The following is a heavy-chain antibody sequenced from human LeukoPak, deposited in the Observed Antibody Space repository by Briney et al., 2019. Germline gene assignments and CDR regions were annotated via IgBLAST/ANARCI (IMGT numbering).Heavy chain of an antibody. CDR3: ARVGSSGSYNEDY. J-gene: IGHJ4*02. V-gene: IGHV3-21*01. Sequence: GGSLRLSCAASGFTFSSYSMNWVRQAPGKGLEWVSSISSRSSYIYYADSVKGRFTISRDDAKNSLYLQMNTLRAEDTAVYYCARVGSSGSYNEDYWGQGTLVTVSS. CDR1: GFTFSSYS. CDR2: ISSRSSYI. D-gene: IGHD1-26*01.